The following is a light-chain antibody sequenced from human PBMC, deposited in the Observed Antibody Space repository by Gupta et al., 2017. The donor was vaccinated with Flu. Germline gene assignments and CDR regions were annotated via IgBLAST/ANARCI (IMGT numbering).Light chain of an antibody. Sequence: ATLSLSPGERATLSCRASQSVSFYLAWYQQKPGQAPRLLIYDASNRDTGIPARFSGSGSGTDFNLTISSREPEDFAVYYCQQHSNWPPITFGQGTQVEIK. CDR3: QQHSNWPPIT. CDR2: DAS. J-gene: IGKJ5*01. V-gene: IGKV3-11*01. CDR1: QSVSFY.